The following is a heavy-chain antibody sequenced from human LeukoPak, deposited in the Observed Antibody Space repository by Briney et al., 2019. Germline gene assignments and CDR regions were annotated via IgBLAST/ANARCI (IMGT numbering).Heavy chain of an antibody. J-gene: IGHJ4*02. CDR3: TRRAQWNYPFDY. CDR1: GFTFSGSA. Sequence: PGGSLRLSCAASGFTFSGSAMHWVRQASGKGLEWVGRIRSKAHNYATTYAASVKGRFTISRDDSKNTAYLQMNSLKTEDTAVYYCTRRAQWNYPFDYWGQGTLVAVSS. CDR2: IRSKAHNYAT. V-gene: IGHV3-73*01. D-gene: IGHD1-7*01.